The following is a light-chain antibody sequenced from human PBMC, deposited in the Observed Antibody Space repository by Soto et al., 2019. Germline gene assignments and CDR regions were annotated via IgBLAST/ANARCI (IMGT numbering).Light chain of an antibody. CDR1: QSISRH. Sequence: EILMTQSPATMSLSPGERATLSCRASQSISRHLAWYRQHPGQPPLLLIYDGSTRATGIPARFSGGGSGTEFTLTISSLQSEDFAVYYCQQYNTWPPLFGPGTKVDIK. V-gene: IGKV3D-15*01. CDR2: DGS. CDR3: QQYNTWPPL. J-gene: IGKJ3*01.